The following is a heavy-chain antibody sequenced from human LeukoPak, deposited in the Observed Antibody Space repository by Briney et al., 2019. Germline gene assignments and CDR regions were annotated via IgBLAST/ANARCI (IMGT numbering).Heavy chain of an antibody. Sequence: GESLKISCKASGYSFTNYWIGWVRQMPGKGLEWMGIIYPDDSDTRYSPSFQGHVTISADKSISTAYLQWSSLKASDTAVYYCARTPYSGTYTNFDFWGQGTLVTVSS. J-gene: IGHJ4*02. CDR2: IYPDDSDT. D-gene: IGHD1-26*01. CDR3: ARTPYSGTYTNFDF. CDR1: GYSFTNYW. V-gene: IGHV5-51*01.